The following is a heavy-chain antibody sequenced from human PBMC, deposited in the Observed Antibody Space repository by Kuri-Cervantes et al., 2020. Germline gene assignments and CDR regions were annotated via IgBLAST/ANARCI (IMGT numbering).Heavy chain of an antibody. CDR3: AREGGWYGGGYFDY. V-gene: IGHV3-74*01. CDR2: INSDGSST. Sequence: GGSLRLSCAASGFISSSYWMHWVRQVPGKGLVWVSRINSDGSSTNYADSVEGRFTISRDNSKNTLYLQMNSLRAEDTAVYYCAREGGWYGGGYFDYWGQGTLVTVSS. J-gene: IGHJ4*02. CDR1: GFISSSYW. D-gene: IGHD6-19*01.